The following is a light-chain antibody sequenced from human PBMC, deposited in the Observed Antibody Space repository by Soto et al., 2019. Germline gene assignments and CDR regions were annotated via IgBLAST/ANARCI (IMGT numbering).Light chain of an antibody. V-gene: IGLV2-14*01. CDR1: SSDVGGYNY. CDR2: EVS. J-gene: IGLJ1*01. CDR3: ASYTSSSSYV. Sequence: QSALTQPASVSGSPGQSITISCTGTSSDVGGYNYVSWYQQLPGKAPKLMIYEVSNRPSGVSNRFSGSKSGNTASLTISGLQAEDEADYYCASYTSSSSYVFGTGTKGTVL.